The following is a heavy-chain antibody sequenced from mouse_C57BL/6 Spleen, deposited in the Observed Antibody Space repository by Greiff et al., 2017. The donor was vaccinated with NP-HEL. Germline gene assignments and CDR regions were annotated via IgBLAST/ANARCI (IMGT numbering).Heavy chain of an antibody. J-gene: IGHJ3*01. Sequence: VQLQQPGAELVKPGASVKLSCKASGYTFTSYWMQWVKQRPGQGLEWIGEIDPSDSYTNYNQKFKGKATLTVETSSSTAYMQLSSLTSEDSAVYYCARSGDYDKSFAYWGQGTLVTVSA. CDR1: GYTFTSYW. CDR2: IDPSDSYT. D-gene: IGHD2-4*01. V-gene: IGHV1-50*01. CDR3: ARSGDYDKSFAY.